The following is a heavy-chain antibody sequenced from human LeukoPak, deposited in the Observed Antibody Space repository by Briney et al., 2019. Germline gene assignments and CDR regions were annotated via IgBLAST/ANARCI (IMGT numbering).Heavy chain of an antibody. CDR2: MNPNSGNT. CDR3: ARGAPHYYDPNNWFDP. V-gene: IGHV1-8*01. J-gene: IGHJ5*02. D-gene: IGHD3-22*01. CDR1: GYTFTSYD. Sequence: ASVKVSCKASGYTFTSYDINWVRQATGQGLEWIGWMNPNSGNTGYAQKFQGRVTMTRNTSISTAYMELSSLRSEDTAVYYCARGAPHYYDPNNWFDPWGQGTLVTVSS.